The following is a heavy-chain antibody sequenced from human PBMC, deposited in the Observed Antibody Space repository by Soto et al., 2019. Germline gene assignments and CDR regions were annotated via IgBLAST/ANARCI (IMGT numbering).Heavy chain of an antibody. J-gene: IGHJ4*02. D-gene: IGHD5-18*01. CDR1: GGSISSGGYY. CDR2: IYYSGST. Sequence: SETLSLTCTVSGGSISSGGYYWSWIRQHPGKGLEWIGYIYYSGSTYYNPSLKSRVTISVDTSKNQFSLKLGSVTAADTAVYYCARVRLGYSYGEPHFDYWGQGTMVTVSS. CDR3: ARVRLGYSYGEPHFDY. V-gene: IGHV4-31*03.